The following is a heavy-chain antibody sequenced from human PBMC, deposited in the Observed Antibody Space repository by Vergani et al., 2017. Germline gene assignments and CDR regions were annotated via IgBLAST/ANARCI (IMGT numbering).Heavy chain of an antibody. CDR1: GFTFDDYA. CDR3: AKGSGYPVWHHYFDY. CDR2: ISWNSGSI. Sequence: EVQLVESGGGLVQPGRSLRLSCAASGFTFDDYAMHWVRQAPGKGLEWVSGISWNSGSIGYADSVKGRFTISRDNAKNSLYLQMNSLRAEDTALYYCAKGSGYPVWHHYFDYWGQGTLVTVSS. J-gene: IGHJ4*02. D-gene: IGHD6-25*01. V-gene: IGHV3-9*01.